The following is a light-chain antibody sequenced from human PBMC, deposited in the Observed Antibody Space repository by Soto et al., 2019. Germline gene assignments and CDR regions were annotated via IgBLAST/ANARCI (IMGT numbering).Light chain of an antibody. V-gene: IGKV3-15*01. CDR3: QQYTNWPPLT. CDR2: DAS. CDR1: QSVHND. Sequence: EIVMTQSPATLSVSPGEGATLSCRASQSVHNDLAWYQQKPGQAPRLLIYDASTRATGIPAKFSGSGSGTEFTLTINSVQSEDFAVYYCQQYTNWPPLTFGGGTKVEI. J-gene: IGKJ4*01.